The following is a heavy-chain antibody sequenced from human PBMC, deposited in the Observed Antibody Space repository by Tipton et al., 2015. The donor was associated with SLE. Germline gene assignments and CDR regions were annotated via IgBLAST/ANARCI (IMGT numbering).Heavy chain of an antibody. CDR2: ISSGNSYI. J-gene: IGHJ6*03. V-gene: IGHV3-21*01. D-gene: IGHD3-3*01. CDR1: GFTFRSYT. Sequence: SLRLSCAASGFTFRSYTMNWVRQAPGKGLEWVSVISSGNSYIYYADSVKGRFTVSRDNAKNSLYLQMNSLGVEDTGVYYCARVGNDFGSHYSARLDIYYYYHMDVWGKGTAVVVSS. CDR3: ARVGNDFGSHYSARLDIYYYYHMDV.